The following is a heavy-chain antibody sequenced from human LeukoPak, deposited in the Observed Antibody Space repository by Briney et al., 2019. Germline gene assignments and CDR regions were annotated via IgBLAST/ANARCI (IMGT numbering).Heavy chain of an antibody. CDR1: GFTFSNYA. CDR3: AKGRGYCTGGSCYSDY. V-gene: IGHV3-23*01. CDR2: ISGSDGST. J-gene: IGHJ4*02. Sequence: GGSLRLSCTASGFTFSNYAMSWVRQAPGKGLEWVSTISGSDGSTYYANSVKGRFTISRDNSKNTLYLQMNSLRVEDTAIYYCAKGRGYCTGGSCYSDYWGQGTLVTVSS. D-gene: IGHD2-15*01.